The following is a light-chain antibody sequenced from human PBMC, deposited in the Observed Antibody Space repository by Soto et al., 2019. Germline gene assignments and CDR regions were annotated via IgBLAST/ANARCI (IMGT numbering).Light chain of an antibody. V-gene: IGKV3-20*01. CDR3: QQYGGSPIT. Sequence: EVVLPQSPGTLSLSPGDRATLSCGASRSVTSKLAWYQQKPGQAPRLLISGASNRATGIPDRFSGSGSGTDFTLTISRLEPDDFALYFCQQYGGSPITFGLGTRLEIK. CDR1: RSVTSK. CDR2: GAS. J-gene: IGKJ5*01.